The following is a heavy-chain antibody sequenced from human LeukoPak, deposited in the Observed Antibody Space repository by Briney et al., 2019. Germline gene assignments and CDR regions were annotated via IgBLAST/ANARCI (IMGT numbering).Heavy chain of an antibody. CDR1: GFTFSSYG. CDR2: IWYDGSHT. D-gene: IGHD4-11*01. CDR3: ARNDYTNYGLDY. Sequence: GGSLRLSCAASGFTFSSYGMHWVRQAPGKGLEWVSLIWYDGSHTYYADSVKGRFSISRDNSKYTLYLQMNSQRAEDTAVYYCARNDYTNYGLDYWGQGTLVTVSS. J-gene: IGHJ4*02. V-gene: IGHV3-33*01.